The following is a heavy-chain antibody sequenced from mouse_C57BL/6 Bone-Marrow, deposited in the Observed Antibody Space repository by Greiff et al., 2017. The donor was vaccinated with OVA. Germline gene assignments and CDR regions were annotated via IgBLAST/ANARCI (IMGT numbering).Heavy chain of an antibody. CDR3: ARRPYDGYLYAMDY. J-gene: IGHJ4*01. V-gene: IGHV1-81*01. Sequence: QVQLKESGAELARPGASVKLSCKASGYTFTSYGISWVKQRTGQGLEWIGEIYPRSGNTYYNEKFKGKATLTADKYSSTAYMELRSLTSEDSAVYFCARRPYDGYLYAMDYWGQGTSVTVSS. CDR2: IYPRSGNT. CDR1: GYTFTSYG. D-gene: IGHD2-3*01.